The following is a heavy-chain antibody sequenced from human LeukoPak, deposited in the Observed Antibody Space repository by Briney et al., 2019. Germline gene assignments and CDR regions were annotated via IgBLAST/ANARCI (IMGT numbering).Heavy chain of an antibody. CDR3: ARVVRYFDY. CDR1: GFTFSTYW. D-gene: IGHD4-17*01. Sequence: GGSLRLSCAASGFTFSTYWMHWVRQAPGKGLVWVSRIRGDGGDISYADSVKGRFTISRDNAKNTLYLQMNSLSAEDTALYYCARVVRYFDYWGQGTLVTVSS. J-gene: IGHJ4*02. V-gene: IGHV3-74*01. CDR2: IRGDGGDI.